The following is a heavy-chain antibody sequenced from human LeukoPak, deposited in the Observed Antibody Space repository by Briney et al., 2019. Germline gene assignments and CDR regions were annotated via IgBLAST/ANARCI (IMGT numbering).Heavy chain of an antibody. J-gene: IGHJ6*02. CDR2: ISGSGGST. V-gene: IGHV3-23*01. Sequence: GGSLRLSCAASRFTFSSYAMSWVRQAPGKGLEWVSAISGSGGSTYYADSVKGRFTISRDNSKNTLYLQMNSLRAEDTAVYYCARDTSSRGSSWGYYYGMDVWGQGTTVTVSS. CDR1: RFTFSSYA. CDR3: ARDTSSRGSSWGYYYGMDV. D-gene: IGHD6-13*01.